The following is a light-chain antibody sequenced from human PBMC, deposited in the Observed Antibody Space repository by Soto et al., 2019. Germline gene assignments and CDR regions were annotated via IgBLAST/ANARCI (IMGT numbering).Light chain of an antibody. Sequence: DLQLTQSPSFLSASVGDRVTITCRASQAIRNDLGWYQQKPGKAPKRLIYAASSLDSEVPLRFSGSGSGTEFALTISSLQPEDFATYYCLQHNTYPWTFGQGTKVDIK. J-gene: IGKJ1*01. CDR1: QAIRND. CDR3: LQHNTYPWT. V-gene: IGKV1-17*01. CDR2: AAS.